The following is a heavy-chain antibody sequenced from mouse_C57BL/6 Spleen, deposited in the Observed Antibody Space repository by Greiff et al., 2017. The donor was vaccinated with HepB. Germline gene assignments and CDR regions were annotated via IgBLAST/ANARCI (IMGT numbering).Heavy chain of an antibody. J-gene: IGHJ2*01. V-gene: IGHV1-82*01. CDR2: IYPGDGDT. D-gene: IGHD2-4*01. Sequence: VQLQESGPELVKPGASVKISCKASGYAFSSSWMNWVKQRPGKGLEWIGRIYPGDGDTNYNGKFKGKATLTADKSSSTAYMQLSSLTSEDSAVYFCARAYDYDGLGYWGQGTTLTVSS. CDR3: ARAYDYDGLGY. CDR1: GYAFSSSW.